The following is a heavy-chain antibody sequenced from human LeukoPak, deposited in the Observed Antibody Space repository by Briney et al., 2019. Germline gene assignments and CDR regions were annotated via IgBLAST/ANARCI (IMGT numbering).Heavy chain of an antibody. CDR3: ARDGWFGESYFDY. J-gene: IGHJ4*02. V-gene: IGHV3-21*01. D-gene: IGHD3-10*01. CDR1: GFTFSNYA. CDR2: ISSSSSYI. Sequence: GGSLRLSCAASGFTFSNYAMNWVRQAPGKGLEWVSSISSSSSYIYYADSVKGRFTISRDNAKNSLYLQMNSLRAEDRAVYYCARDGWFGESYFDYWGQGTLVTVSS.